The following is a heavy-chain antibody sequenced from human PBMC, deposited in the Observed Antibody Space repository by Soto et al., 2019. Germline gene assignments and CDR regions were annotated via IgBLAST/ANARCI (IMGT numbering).Heavy chain of an antibody. CDR2: INQDGSEK. CDR3: ARASPGMDV. V-gene: IGHV3-7*01. J-gene: IGHJ6*02. CDR1: QFTFSNYW. Sequence: GGSLRLSCAGSQFTFSNYWMNWVRQAPGKGLEWVANINQDGSEKYYVDSVKGRFTISRDIAKNSLFLQMNSLRADDTAVYYCARASPGMDVWGQGTTVTVSS.